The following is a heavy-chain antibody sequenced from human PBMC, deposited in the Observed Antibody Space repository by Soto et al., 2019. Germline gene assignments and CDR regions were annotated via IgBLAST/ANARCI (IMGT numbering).Heavy chain of an antibody. CDR3: TTDSYTTIIIVRFDY. Sequence: EASVKVSCKASGYTFTSYYMHWVRQAPGQGLEWMGIINPSGGSTSYAQKFQGRVTMTRDTSTSTVYMELSSLKIEDTAVYYCTTDSYTTIIIVRFDYWGHGTLVTV. V-gene: IGHV1-46*01. CDR1: GYTFTSYY. J-gene: IGHJ4*01. CDR2: INPSGGST. D-gene: IGHD3-22*01.